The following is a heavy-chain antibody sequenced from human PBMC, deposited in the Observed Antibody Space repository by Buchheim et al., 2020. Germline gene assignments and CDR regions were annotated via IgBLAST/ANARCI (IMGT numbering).Heavy chain of an antibody. CDR2: IWYAGTNK. Sequence: QVQLVESGGGVVQPWTSLRLSCVASGFTFRDNAMHWVRQAPGKGLEWVAMIWYAGTNKYYADSVKGRFTVSRDNSKNMLSLQMNSLRVEDTAVYYCARDPPQSGWSFEAWGQGTL. CDR1: GFTFRDNA. D-gene: IGHD6-19*01. J-gene: IGHJ5*01. V-gene: IGHV3-33*01. CDR3: ARDPPQSGWSFEA.